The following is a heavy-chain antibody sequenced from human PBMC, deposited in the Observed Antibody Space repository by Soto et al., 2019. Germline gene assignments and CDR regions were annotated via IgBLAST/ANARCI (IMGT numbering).Heavy chain of an antibody. CDR2: INHSGST. V-gene: IGHV4-34*01. CDR3: ARGRRDYVWGSYRFEALDY. J-gene: IGHJ4*02. D-gene: IGHD3-16*02. CDR1: GGSFSGYY. Sequence: SETLSLTCAVYGGSFSGYYWSWIRQPPGKGLEWIGEINHSGSTNYNPSLKSRVTISVDTSKNQFSLKLSSVTAADTAVYYCARGRRDYVWGSYRFEALDYWGQGTLVTVSS.